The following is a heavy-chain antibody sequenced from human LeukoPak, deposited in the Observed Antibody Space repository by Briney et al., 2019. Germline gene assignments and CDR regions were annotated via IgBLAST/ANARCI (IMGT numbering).Heavy chain of an antibody. V-gene: IGHV4-39*01. Sequence: SETLSLTCTVSGGSISSSSYYWGWIRQPPGKGLEWIGSIYYSGSTYYNPSLKSRATISVDTSKNQFSLKLSSVTAADTAVYYCAVRVVATISDYFDYWGQGTLVTVSS. CDR1: GGSISSSSYY. J-gene: IGHJ4*02. CDR3: AVRVVATISDYFDY. D-gene: IGHD5-12*01. CDR2: IYYSGST.